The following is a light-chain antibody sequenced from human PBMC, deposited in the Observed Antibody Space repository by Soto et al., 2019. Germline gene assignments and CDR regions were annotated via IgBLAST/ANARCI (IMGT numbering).Light chain of an antibody. CDR2: DES. CDR3: QKRADWPIT. CDR1: QSVSSN. Sequence: EIVMTESPDTLSVSPGEIATLSCRASQSVSSNLAWYQQKPVQAPRILIYDESNRATGIPDRFSGSGSGTDFNLTISSLEPDDFAVYYCQKRADWPITFGQGTRLEIK. J-gene: IGKJ5*01. V-gene: IGKV3-11*01.